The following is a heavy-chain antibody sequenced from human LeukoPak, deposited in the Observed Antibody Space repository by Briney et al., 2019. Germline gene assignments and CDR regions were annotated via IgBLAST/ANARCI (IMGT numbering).Heavy chain of an antibody. CDR1: GGSISSGSYY. J-gene: IGHJ5*02. CDR3: ARGGYYGSGNDFRFDP. Sequence: ASQTLSLTCTVSGGSISSGSYYWSWIRQPAGKGLEWIERIYTSGSTNYNPSLKSRVTISVDTSKNQFSLKLSSVTAADTAVYYCARGGYYGSGNDFRFDPWGQGTLVTVSS. D-gene: IGHD3-10*01. V-gene: IGHV4-61*02. CDR2: IYTSGST.